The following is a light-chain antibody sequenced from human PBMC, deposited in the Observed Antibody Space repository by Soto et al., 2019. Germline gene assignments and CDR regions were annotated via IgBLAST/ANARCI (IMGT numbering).Light chain of an antibody. J-gene: IGKJ1*01. V-gene: IGKV2-24*01. CDR2: KVS. Sequence: DIVMTQTPLSSPVTLGQAASISCRSSQSLVHNDGNTYLSWFQQRPGQPPRLLIYKVSDRFSGGLDSFSGSGAGTDVTLTIRRLEAEDVVVYYCMQATQTPWTFGQGTKVEIK. CDR1: QSLVHNDGNTY. CDR3: MQATQTPWT.